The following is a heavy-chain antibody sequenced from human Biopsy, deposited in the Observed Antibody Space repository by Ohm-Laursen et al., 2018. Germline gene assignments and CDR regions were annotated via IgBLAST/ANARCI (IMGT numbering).Heavy chain of an antibody. Sequence: TQTLTLTGSFSGFSLSARGMCVSWIRQAPGKALEWLARVDWDDYKDYSASLQTKLSISKDTSNDQMVLTVNNVDPADTATYYCARTPILIVSAGLVYRHRRHLQGMDVWGQGITVTVS. CDR3: ARTPILIVSAGLVYRHRRHLQGMDV. J-gene: IGHJ6*02. V-gene: IGHV2-70*11. CDR2: VDWDDYK. D-gene: IGHD6-13*01. CDR1: GFSLSARGMC.